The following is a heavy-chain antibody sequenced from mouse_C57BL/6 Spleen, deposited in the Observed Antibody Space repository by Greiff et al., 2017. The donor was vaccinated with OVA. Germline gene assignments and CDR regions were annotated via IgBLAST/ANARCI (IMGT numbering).Heavy chain of an antibody. Sequence: QVQLQQPGAELVRPGTSVKLSCKASGYTFTSYWMHWVKQRPGQGLEWIGVIDPSDSYTNYNQKFKGKATLTVDTSSSTAYMQLSSLPSEDSAVXYCGRGREFFDYWGQGTTLTVSS. J-gene: IGHJ2*01. CDR1: GYTFTSYW. V-gene: IGHV1-59*01. CDR3: GRGREFFDY. CDR2: IDPSDSYT.